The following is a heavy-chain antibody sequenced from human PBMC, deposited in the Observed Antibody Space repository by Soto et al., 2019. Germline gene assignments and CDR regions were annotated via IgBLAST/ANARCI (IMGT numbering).Heavy chain of an antibody. Sequence: QITLKESGPTLVKPTQTLTMTCTFSGFSLSTSEVGVGWSRQPPGKALEWLAVMYWDEDKRYSPSLKSRLTIVKETTKNLVLLTMTITAPVDTATYYGAHILSGSRREEYIAYLVDFWGQGTLVTVSS. D-gene: IGHD2-15*01. V-gene: IGHV2-5*02. CDR3: AHILSGSRREEYIAYLVDF. J-gene: IGHJ1*01. CDR1: GFSLSTSEVG. CDR2: MYWDEDK.